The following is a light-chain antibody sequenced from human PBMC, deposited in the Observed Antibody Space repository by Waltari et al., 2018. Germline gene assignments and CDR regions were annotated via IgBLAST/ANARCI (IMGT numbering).Light chain of an antibody. CDR2: GAS. V-gene: IGKV3-20*01. J-gene: IGKJ1*01. CDR3: QKYGTLPAT. Sequence: EIVLTQSPGTLSLSPGERATLSCRASQSFSRGLAWYQQKPGQAPRLLIYGASSRATGIPDRFRGSGSGTDFSITISRLEAEDFAVYYCQKYGTLPATFGQGTKVEIK. CDR1: QSFSRG.